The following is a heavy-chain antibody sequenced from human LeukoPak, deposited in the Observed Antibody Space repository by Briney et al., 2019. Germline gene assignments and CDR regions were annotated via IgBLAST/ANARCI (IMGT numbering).Heavy chain of an antibody. CDR3: AKGGGYYYDSSGYDY. J-gene: IGHJ4*02. D-gene: IGHD3-22*01. V-gene: IGHV3-23*01. Sequence: GGSLRLSCAASGFTFSSYAMSWVRQAPGKGLEWVSAISGGGDNTYYADSVKGRFTISRDNSKNTLYVQMASLRAEDTAVYYCAKGGGYYYDSSGYDYWGQGTLVTVSS. CDR1: GFTFSSYA. CDR2: ISGGGDNT.